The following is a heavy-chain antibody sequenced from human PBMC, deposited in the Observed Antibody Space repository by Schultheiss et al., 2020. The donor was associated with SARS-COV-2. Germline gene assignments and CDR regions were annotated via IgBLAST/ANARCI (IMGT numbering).Heavy chain of an antibody. CDR2: IYYSGST. Sequence: SETLSLTCTVSGGSISSGGYYWSWIRQHPGKGLEWIGYIYYSGSTNYNPSLKSRVTISVDTSKNQFSLKLSSVTAADTAVYYCARTARDSSGSWPSAFDIWGQGTMVTVSS. CDR3: ARTARDSSGSWPSAFDI. V-gene: IGHV4-61*08. J-gene: IGHJ3*02. D-gene: IGHD3-22*01. CDR1: GGSISSGGYY.